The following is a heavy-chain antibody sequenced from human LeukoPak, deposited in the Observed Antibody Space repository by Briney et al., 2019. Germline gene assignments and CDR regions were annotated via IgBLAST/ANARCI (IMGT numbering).Heavy chain of an antibody. CDR3: ARDLYSSGWADAFDI. Sequence: ASVTVSCKASGYTFTGYYMHWVRQAPGQGLEWMGWINPNSGGTNYAQKFQGRVTMTRDASISTAYMELSRLTSDDTAVYYCARDLYSSGWADAFDIWGQGTMVTVSS. D-gene: IGHD6-19*01. CDR1: GYTFTGYY. V-gene: IGHV1-2*02. J-gene: IGHJ3*02. CDR2: INPNSGGT.